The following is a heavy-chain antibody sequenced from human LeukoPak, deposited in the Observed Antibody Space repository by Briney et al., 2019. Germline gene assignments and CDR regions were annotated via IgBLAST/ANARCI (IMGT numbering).Heavy chain of an antibody. V-gene: IGHV1-2*06. J-gene: IGHJ4*02. CDR1: GYTFTGYY. CDR2: INPNSGGT. D-gene: IGHD6-19*01. Sequence: ASVKVSCKASGYTFTGYYMHWVRQAPGQGLEWMGRINPNSGGTNYAQKFQGRVTMTRYTSISTAYMELSRLRSDDTAVYYCARDGGAGWSAFDYWGQGTLVTVSS. CDR3: ARDGGAGWSAFDY.